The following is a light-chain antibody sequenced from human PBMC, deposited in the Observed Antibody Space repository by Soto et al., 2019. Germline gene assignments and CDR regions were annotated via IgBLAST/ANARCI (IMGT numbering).Light chain of an antibody. Sequence: EIVLTQSPGTLSLSPGERATLSCRASQSVSSTYLARYQHKPGQAPRLLIYGASSRETGIPGTFSGRGSGTDCTLTISRLEPEDVAVYYCEQYDSSPYTFGQGTQLEIK. J-gene: IGKJ2*01. CDR1: QSVSSTY. V-gene: IGKV3-20*01. CDR3: EQYDSSPYT. CDR2: GAS.